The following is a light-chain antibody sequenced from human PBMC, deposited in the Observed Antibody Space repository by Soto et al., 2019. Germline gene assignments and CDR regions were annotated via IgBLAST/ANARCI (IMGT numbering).Light chain of an antibody. CDR1: QSISSR. CDR3: QQYNSYSGT. V-gene: IGKV1-5*01. CDR2: DAS. Sequence: DIQMTQSPSTLSASVGDRVTITCRASQSISSRLAWYQQKPGKAPKLLIYDASILESGVPSRFSGSGSGPAFTLTFSSLQAEDFATYYCQQYNSYSGTFGQGTNVEIK. J-gene: IGKJ1*01.